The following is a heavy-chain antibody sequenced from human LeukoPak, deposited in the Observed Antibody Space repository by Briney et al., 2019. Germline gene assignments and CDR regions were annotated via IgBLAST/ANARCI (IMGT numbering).Heavy chain of an antibody. CDR2: ITGSGGST. Sequence: HPGGSLRLSCAASGFTFSSYAMSWVRQAPGKGLEWVSGITGSGGSTYYADSVKGRFTISRDYSKSMLFLQMNTLRADDTALYYCVTDCGTTNCFNVRAFDVWGQGAMVTVSS. CDR1: GFTFSSYA. V-gene: IGHV3-23*01. J-gene: IGHJ3*01. CDR3: VTDCGTTNCFNVRAFDV. D-gene: IGHD1-14*01.